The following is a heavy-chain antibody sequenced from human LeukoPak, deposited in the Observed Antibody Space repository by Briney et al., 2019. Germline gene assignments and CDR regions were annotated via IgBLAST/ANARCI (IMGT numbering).Heavy chain of an antibody. CDR1: GYTFTGYY. CDR2: INPNSGGT. D-gene: IGHD6-13*01. CDR3: ARGLGAGSSWYCDY. Sequence: SVKVSCKASGYTFTGYYMHWVRLAPGQGVEWTGWINPNSGGTNYAQKFQGRVTMTRDTSISTVYMELSSLRSDDTAMYYCARGLGAGSSWYCDYWGQGTLVTVSS. J-gene: IGHJ4*02. V-gene: IGHV1-2*02.